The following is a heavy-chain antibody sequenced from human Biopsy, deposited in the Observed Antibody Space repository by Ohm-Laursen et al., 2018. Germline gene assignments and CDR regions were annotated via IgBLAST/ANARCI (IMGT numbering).Heavy chain of an antibody. Sequence: SDTLSLTCTVSGGSISHYYWTWIRQPAGQGLEWIGRIYITGETDYNPSLKSRVTMSVDSSKKQFSLKLKSVTAADTVIYYCARAPPLIRGVVESWFDPWGQGILVTVSS. CDR1: GGSISHYY. D-gene: IGHD3-10*01. V-gene: IGHV4-4*07. J-gene: IGHJ5*02. CDR3: ARAPPLIRGVVESWFDP. CDR2: IYITGET.